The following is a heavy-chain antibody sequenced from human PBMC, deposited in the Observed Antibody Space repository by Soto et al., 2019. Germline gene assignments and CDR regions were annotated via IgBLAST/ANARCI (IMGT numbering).Heavy chain of an antibody. Sequence: EVQLLESGGGLVQPGGSLRLSCAASGFTFSSYAMSWVRQAPGKGLEWVSAISGSGGSTYYADSVKGRFTISRDNSKNTLYLQMNSLRAEDTAVYYCATGRVWFGAGMDVWGQGTTVTVSS. V-gene: IGHV3-23*01. D-gene: IGHD3-10*01. CDR3: ATGRVWFGAGMDV. CDR2: ISGSGGST. J-gene: IGHJ6*02. CDR1: GFTFSSYA.